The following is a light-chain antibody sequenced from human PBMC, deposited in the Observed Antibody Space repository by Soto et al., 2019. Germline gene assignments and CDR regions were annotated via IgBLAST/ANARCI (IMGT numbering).Light chain of an antibody. V-gene: IGLV2-11*01. CDR3: SSYAGSYPVV. J-gene: IGLJ2*01. CDR2: DVS. Sequence: QSALTQPRSVSGSPGQSVTISCTGTSSDVGGYNYVSWYQQHPGIAPKLMIYDVSKRPSGVPDRFSGSKSGNTASLTISGLQAEDEADYYCSSYAGSYPVVFGGGTKLTVL. CDR1: SSDVGGYNY.